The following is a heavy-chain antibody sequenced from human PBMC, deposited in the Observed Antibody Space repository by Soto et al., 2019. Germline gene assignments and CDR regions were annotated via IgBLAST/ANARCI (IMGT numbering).Heavy chain of an antibody. CDR3: ARGGLATVWFDP. V-gene: IGHV4-34*01. CDR2: INHSGST. Sequence: SETLSLTCAVYGGSFSGYYWSWIRQPPGKGLEWIGEINHSGSTNYNPSLKSRVTISVDTSKNQFSLKLSSVTAADTAVYYCARGGLATVWFDPWGQGTLVTVSS. CDR1: GGSFSGYY. D-gene: IGHD5-12*01. J-gene: IGHJ5*02.